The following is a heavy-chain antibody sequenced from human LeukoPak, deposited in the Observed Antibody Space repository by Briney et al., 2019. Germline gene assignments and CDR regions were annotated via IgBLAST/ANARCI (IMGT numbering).Heavy chain of an antibody. V-gene: IGHV4-39*01. Sequence: SETLSLTCTVSGGSLSSSSYYWGWIRQPPGKGLEWIGSIYYSGSTYYHPSLKRRVAISVDTSKNQFSLKLSSVTAADTAVYYCARRLDYYDSSGYNWFDPWGQGTLVTVSS. J-gene: IGHJ5*02. D-gene: IGHD3-22*01. CDR1: GGSLSSSSYY. CDR3: ARRLDYYDSSGYNWFDP. CDR2: IYYSGST.